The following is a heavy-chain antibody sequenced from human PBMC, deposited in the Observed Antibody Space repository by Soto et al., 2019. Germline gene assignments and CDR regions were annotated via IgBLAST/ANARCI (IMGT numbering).Heavy chain of an antibody. CDR3: ARLNGFPNYRDMDV. CDR1: GYRFTTYW. CDR2: IYPGDSDV. J-gene: IGHJ6*02. Sequence: GESLKISCEASGYRFTTYWIGWVRQMPGKGLEWMGIIYPGDSDVKYSPSFQGHVTFSVDKSVSTTYLQWSSLEASDSAKYYCARLNGFPNYRDMDVWGQGTTVTVSS. V-gene: IGHV5-51*01. D-gene: IGHD3-9*01.